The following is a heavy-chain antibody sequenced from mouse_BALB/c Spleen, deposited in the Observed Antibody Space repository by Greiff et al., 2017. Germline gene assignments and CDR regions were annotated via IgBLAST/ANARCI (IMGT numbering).Heavy chain of an antibody. CDR1: GFTFSSYG. CDR2: INSNGGST. Sequence: EVQVVESGGGLVQPGGSLKLSCAASGFTFSSYGMSWVRQTPDKRLELVATINSNGGSTYYPDSVKGRFTISRDNAKNTLYLQMSSLKSEDTAMYYCARGELWYFDVWGAGTTVTVSS. J-gene: IGHJ1*01. V-gene: IGHV5-6-3*01. CDR3: ARGELWYFDV.